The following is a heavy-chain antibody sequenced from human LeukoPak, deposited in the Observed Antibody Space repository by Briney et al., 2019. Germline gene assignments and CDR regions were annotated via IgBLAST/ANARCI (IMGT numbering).Heavy chain of an antibody. CDR3: ARDGRRHSSGWYSPF. J-gene: IGHJ4*02. CDR2: INPSGGST. D-gene: IGHD6-19*01. Sequence: GASVKVSCKASGYTFTSYYMHWVRQAPGQGLEWMGLINPSGGSTSYAQKFQGRVTMTRDTSTSTVYMELSSLRSEDTAVYYCARDGRRHSSGWYSPFWGQGTLVTVSS. V-gene: IGHV1-46*01. CDR1: GYTFTSYY.